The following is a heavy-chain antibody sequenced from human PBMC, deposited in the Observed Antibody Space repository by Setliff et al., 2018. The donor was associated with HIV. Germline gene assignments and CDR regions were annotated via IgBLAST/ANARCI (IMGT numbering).Heavy chain of an antibody. D-gene: IGHD3-22*01. V-gene: IGHV4-59*12. CDR1: GGSIRTYY. CDR3: ARSVRHRTVTMIVGRFDP. CDR2: IFYSVNT. J-gene: IGHJ5*02. Sequence: SETLSLTCTVSGGSIRTYYWSWIRQPPGKGLEWIGYIFYSVNTNYNPSLKGRVTISVDTSKNQFSLKLSSVTAADTAVYYCARSVRHRTVTMIVGRFDPWGQGVLVTVSS.